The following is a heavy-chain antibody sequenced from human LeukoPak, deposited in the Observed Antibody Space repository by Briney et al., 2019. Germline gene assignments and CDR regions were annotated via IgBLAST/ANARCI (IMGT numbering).Heavy chain of an antibody. CDR3: ARVLGEDYFDY. D-gene: IGHD3-10*01. V-gene: IGHV3-7*01. CDR1: GFTFSNYT. Sequence: GGSLRLSCAASGFTFSNYTMSWVRQAPGKGLEWVANIKEDGSEKYYVDSMKGRFTISRDNAKNSLYLQMHSLGAEDTAVYYCARVLGEDYFDYWGQGTLVTVSS. CDR2: IKEDGSEK. J-gene: IGHJ4*02.